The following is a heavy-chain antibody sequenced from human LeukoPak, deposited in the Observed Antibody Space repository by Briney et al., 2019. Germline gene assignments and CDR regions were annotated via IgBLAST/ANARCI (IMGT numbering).Heavy chain of an antibody. D-gene: IGHD2/OR15-2a*01. CDR3: ARIAIVTSYYYYYMDI. Sequence: PSETLSLTCAVYGGSFGGYYWSWIRQPPGKGLEWIGEINHSGSTNYNPSLKSRVTISVDTSKNQFSLKLSSVTAADTAVYYCARIAIVTSYYYYYMDIWGKGTTVTVSS. V-gene: IGHV4-34*01. J-gene: IGHJ6*03. CDR1: GGSFGGYY. CDR2: INHSGST.